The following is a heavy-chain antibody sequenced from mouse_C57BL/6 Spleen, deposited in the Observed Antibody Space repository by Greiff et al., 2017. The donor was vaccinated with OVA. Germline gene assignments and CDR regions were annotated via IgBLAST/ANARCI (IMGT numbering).Heavy chain of an antibody. CDR3: ARWTSVVPYAMDY. J-gene: IGHJ4*01. Sequence: QVQLQQPGAELVKPGASVKMSCKASGYTFTSSWITWVKPRPGQGLAWIGDIYPGSGSTNYNEKFKSKATLTVDTSSSTAYMQLSSLTSEDSAVYYGARWTSVVPYAMDYWGQGTSVTVSS. D-gene: IGHD1-1*01. V-gene: IGHV1-55*01. CDR1: GYTFTSSW. CDR2: IYPGSGST.